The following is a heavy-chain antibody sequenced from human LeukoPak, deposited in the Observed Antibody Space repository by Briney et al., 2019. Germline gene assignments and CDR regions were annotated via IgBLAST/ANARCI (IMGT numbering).Heavy chain of an antibody. CDR1: GYTFTGYY. Sequence: ASVKVSCKASGYTFTGYYMHWVRQAPGQGLEWMGWINSNSGGTNYAQKFQGRVTMTRDTSISTAYMELSRLRSDDTAVYYCARVREGLRLGELSLDFDYWGQGTLVTVSS. CDR3: ARVREGLRLGELSLDFDY. V-gene: IGHV1-2*02. J-gene: IGHJ4*02. D-gene: IGHD3-16*02. CDR2: INSNSGGT.